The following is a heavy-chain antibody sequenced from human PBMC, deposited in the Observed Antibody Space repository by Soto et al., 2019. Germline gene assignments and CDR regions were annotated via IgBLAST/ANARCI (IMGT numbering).Heavy chain of an antibody. J-gene: IGHJ6*02. CDR2: INAGNGNT. CDR1: GYTFTSYA. Sequence: ASVKVSCKASGYTFTSYAMHWVRQAPGQRLEWMGWINAGNGNTKYSQKFQGRVTITRDTSASTAYMELSSLRSEDTAVYYCARIRTGTPQYYYYYYGMNVWGQGTTVTVSS. CDR3: ARIRTGTPQYYYYYYGMNV. D-gene: IGHD1-1*01. V-gene: IGHV1-3*01.